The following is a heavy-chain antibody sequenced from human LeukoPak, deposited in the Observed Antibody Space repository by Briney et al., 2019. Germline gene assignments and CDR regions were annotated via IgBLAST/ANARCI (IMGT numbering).Heavy chain of an antibody. CDR1: GFTFSSYS. J-gene: IGHJ4*02. CDR2: TYRGGTT. V-gene: IGHV3-66*01. D-gene: IGHD6-6*01. CDR3: VRVLGSPSYFDY. Sequence: GTSLRLSCAASGFTFSSYSMHWVRQAPGKGLEWVSVTYRGGTTEYTHSVKDRFTTLRDDSANTLYLQMSTLRVEDTAVYYCVRVLGSPSYFDYWGQGTLVTVSS.